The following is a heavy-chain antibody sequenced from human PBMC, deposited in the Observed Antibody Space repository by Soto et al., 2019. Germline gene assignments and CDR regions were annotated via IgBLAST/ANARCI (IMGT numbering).Heavy chain of an antibody. J-gene: IGHJ4*02. V-gene: IGHV1-18*01. Sequence: ASVKVSCKGAGYTFTSYGISWVRQAPGQGLEWMGWISAYNGNTNYAQKLQGRVTMTTDTSTSTAYMELRSLRSDDTAVYYCARWRGYSYGTNFDYWGQGTLVTVSS. CDR1: GYTFTSYG. D-gene: IGHD5-18*01. CDR2: ISAYNGNT. CDR3: ARWRGYSYGTNFDY.